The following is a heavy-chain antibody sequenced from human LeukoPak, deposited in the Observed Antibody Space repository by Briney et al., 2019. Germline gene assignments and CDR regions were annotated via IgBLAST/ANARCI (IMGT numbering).Heavy chain of an antibody. Sequence: GGSLRLSCAASGFTFSSYSMNWVRQAPGKGLEWVSSISSSSSYIYYADSVKGRFTISRDNAKNSLYLQMNSLRAEDTAVYYCARDARGYYYGSGSYYNFDYWGQGTLVTVSS. CDR1: GFTFSSYS. D-gene: IGHD3-10*01. CDR2: ISSSSSYI. V-gene: IGHV3-21*01. CDR3: ARDARGYYYGSGSYYNFDY. J-gene: IGHJ4*02.